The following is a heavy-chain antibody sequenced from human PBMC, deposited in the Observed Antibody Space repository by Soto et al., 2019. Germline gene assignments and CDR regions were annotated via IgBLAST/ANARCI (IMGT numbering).Heavy chain of an antibody. D-gene: IGHD1-7*01. CDR3: ARASTGTTTAGAFDI. CDR1: GGSTSSGDYY. V-gene: IGHV4-30-4*01. Sequence: SETLSLTCTVSGGSTSSGDYYWSWIRQPPGKGLEWIGYIYYSGSTYYNPSLKSRVTISVDTSKNQFSPKLSSVTAADTAVYYCARASTGTTTAGAFDIWGQGTMVTVS. J-gene: IGHJ3*02. CDR2: IYYSGST.